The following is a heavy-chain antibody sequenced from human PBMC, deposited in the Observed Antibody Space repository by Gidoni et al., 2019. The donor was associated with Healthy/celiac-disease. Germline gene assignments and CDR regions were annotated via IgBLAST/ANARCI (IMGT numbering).Heavy chain of an antibody. D-gene: IGHD3-3*01. CDR2: ISYDGSNK. V-gene: IGHV3-30-3*01. CDR1: GFPFSCYS. Sequence: QVQLVEAGGGVVQPGGSLNLSCAAPGFPFSCYSIDWVRQAPGKGLELVAVISYDGSNKYYTYSVKGRFSISRDNAKNTLYLQMNILRAEDTAVYYCARDLLEWSSNWFDPWGQGTLVTVST. CDR3: ARDLLEWSSNWFDP. J-gene: IGHJ5*02.